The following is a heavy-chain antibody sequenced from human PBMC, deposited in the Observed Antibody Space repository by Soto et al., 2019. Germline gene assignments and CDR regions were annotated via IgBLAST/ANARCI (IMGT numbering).Heavy chain of an antibody. J-gene: IGHJ3*02. CDR2: IIPIFGAP. D-gene: IGHD6-19*01. CDR1: GGSFSSYA. CDR3: ARAGPVSGNHAFDI. V-gene: IGHV1-69*06. Sequence: QVQLVQSGAEVKKPGSSVKVSCKASGGSFSSYAISWVRQAPVQGLGWMGGIIPIFGAPTYAQKFQGRVTIIADKSTSTAYMELSSLRSEDTALYYCARAGPVSGNHAFDIWGQGTLVTVSS.